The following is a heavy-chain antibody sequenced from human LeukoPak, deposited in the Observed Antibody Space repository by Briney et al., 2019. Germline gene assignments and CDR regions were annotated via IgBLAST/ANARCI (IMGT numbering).Heavy chain of an antibody. CDR2: ISGSGGST. CDR1: GFTFSSYE. V-gene: IGHV3-23*01. CDR3: AKAGGLSSGWY. J-gene: IGHJ4*02. D-gene: IGHD6-19*01. Sequence: PGGSLRLSCAASGFTFSSYEMNWVRQAPGKGLEWVSAISGSGGSTYYADSVKGRFTISRDNSKNTLYLQMNSLRAEDTAVYYCAKAGGLSSGWYWGQGTLVTVSS.